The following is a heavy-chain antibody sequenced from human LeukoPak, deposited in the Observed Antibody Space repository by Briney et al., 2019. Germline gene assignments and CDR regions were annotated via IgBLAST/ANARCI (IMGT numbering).Heavy chain of an antibody. J-gene: IGHJ4*02. Sequence: PSETLSLTCAVSGGSISSSNWWSWVRQPPGKGLEWIGEIYHSGSTNYNPSLKSRVTISVDKSKNQFSLKLSSVTAADTAVYYCARGGNYYDSSGYYDYWGQGTLVTVSS. CDR2: IYHSGST. CDR3: ARGGNYYDSSGYYDY. D-gene: IGHD3-22*01. CDR1: GGSISSSNW. V-gene: IGHV4-4*02.